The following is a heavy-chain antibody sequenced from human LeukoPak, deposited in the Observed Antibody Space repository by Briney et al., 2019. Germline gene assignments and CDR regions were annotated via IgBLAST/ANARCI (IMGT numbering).Heavy chain of an antibody. V-gene: IGHV1-69*04. D-gene: IGHD3-10*01. CDR1: GGTFSSYA. J-gene: IGHJ6*02. Sequence: ASVKVSCKASGGTFSSYAISWVRQAPGQGLEWMGRIIPILGIANYAQKFQGRVTITADKSTSTAYMELSSLRSEDTAVYYCARDRYYGSGSYHDYYYGMDVWGQGTTVTVSS. CDR2: IIPILGIA. CDR3: ARDRYYGSGSYHDYYYGMDV.